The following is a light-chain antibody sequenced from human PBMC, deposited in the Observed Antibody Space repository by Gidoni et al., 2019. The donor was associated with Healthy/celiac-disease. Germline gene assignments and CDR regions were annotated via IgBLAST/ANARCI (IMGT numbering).Light chain of an antibody. CDR1: QSVSSSF. CDR3: QQYGSSRPWT. CDR2: GAS. Sequence: EIVLTQSPGTLSLSPGERATLSCRASQSVSSSFLTWYQQRPGQAPRLLIYGASIRATGIPDRFSGSGFGTDFTLTISRLEPEDCAVYYCQQYGSSRPWTFGQGTKVEIK. V-gene: IGKV3-20*01. J-gene: IGKJ1*01.